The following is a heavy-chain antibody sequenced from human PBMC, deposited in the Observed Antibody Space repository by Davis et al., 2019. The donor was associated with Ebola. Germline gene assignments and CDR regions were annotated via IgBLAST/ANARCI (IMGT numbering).Heavy chain of an antibody. Sequence: SETLSLTCTVSGGSISSYCWSWIRQPPGKGLAWIGYIYYSGSTNYNPSLKSRVTISVDTSKNQFSLKLSSVTAADTAVYYCARGPTYYYDSSGYSGNWFDPWGQGTLVTVSS. CDR1: GGSISSYC. J-gene: IGHJ5*02. D-gene: IGHD3-22*01. CDR2: IYYSGST. CDR3: ARGPTYYYDSSGYSGNWFDP. V-gene: IGHV4-59*01.